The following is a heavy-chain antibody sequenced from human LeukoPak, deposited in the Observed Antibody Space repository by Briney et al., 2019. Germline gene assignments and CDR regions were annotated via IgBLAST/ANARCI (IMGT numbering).Heavy chain of an antibody. Sequence: HPGRSLRLSCAASGFTFSSYGMHWVRQAPGKGLEWVAVIWYDGSNKYYADSVKGRFTISRDNSKNTLCLQMNSLRAEDTAVYYCARDQHDSSGLDYWGQGTLVTVSS. D-gene: IGHD3-22*01. J-gene: IGHJ4*02. CDR2: IWYDGSNK. CDR1: GFTFSSYG. V-gene: IGHV3-33*01. CDR3: ARDQHDSSGLDY.